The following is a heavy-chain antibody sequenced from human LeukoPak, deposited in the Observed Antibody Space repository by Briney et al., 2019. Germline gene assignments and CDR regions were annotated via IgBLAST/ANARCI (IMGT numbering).Heavy chain of an antibody. CDR3: ARDGSSWYQYYFDY. J-gene: IGHJ4*02. Sequence: GGSLRLSCETAGFTFSSYVMHWVRRTPGKGLVWVSRISHDGIISYADSVKGRFTISRDNAKNTLILQMNSLRVEDTAVYYCARDGSSWYQYYFDYWGQGTLVTVSS. D-gene: IGHD6-13*01. V-gene: IGHV3-74*01. CDR1: GFTFSSYV. CDR2: ISHDGII.